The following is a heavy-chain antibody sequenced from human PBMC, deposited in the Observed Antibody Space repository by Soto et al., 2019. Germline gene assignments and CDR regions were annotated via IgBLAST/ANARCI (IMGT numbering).Heavy chain of an antibody. CDR2: ISSSSSTI. D-gene: IGHD2-15*01. V-gene: IGHV3-48*02. CDR1: GFTFSSYS. Sequence: GGSLRLSCAASGFTFSSYSMNWVRQAPGKGLEWVSYISSSSSTIYYADSVKGRFTISRDNAKNSLYLQMNSLRDEDTAVYYCAGPVVVAATVGYGMDVWGQGTTVTVSS. CDR3: AGPVVVAATVGYGMDV. J-gene: IGHJ6*02.